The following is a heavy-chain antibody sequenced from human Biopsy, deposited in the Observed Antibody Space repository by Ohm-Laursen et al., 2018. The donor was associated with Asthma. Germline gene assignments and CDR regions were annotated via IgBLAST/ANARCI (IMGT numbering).Heavy chain of an antibody. D-gene: IGHD2-15*01. CDR1: GVSIRSYY. CDR3: AGFCSGGNCPDH. CDR2: IHCSGST. J-gene: IGHJ4*02. Sequence: PSQTLSLTCTVSGVSIRSYYWTWIRQPPGKGLEWIGNIHCSGSTYSNPSLKSRVTISVDTSKKQISLRLSSVIAADTAVYYCAGFCSGGNCPDHWGQGTLVTVSS. V-gene: IGHV4-59*01.